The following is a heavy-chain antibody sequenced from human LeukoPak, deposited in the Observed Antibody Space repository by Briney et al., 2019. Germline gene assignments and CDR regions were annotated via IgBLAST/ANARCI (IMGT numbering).Heavy chain of an antibody. J-gene: IGHJ4*02. CDR2: IDVGNGNT. D-gene: IGHD2-15*01. Sequence: ASVKVSCKASGYTFISYNMQWVRQAPGQRLEWMGWIDVGNGNTKYSQKFQDRVTITGDTSASTAYMELSSLRSEDTAVYYCARTGCSGGSCYDYWGQGTLVTVSS. CDR1: GYTFISYN. CDR3: ARTGCSGGSCYDY. V-gene: IGHV1-3*01.